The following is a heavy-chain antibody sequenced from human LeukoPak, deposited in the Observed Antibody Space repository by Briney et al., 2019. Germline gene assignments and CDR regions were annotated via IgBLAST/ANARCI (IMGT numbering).Heavy chain of an antibody. V-gene: IGHV4-59*01. J-gene: IGHJ5*02. CDR3: ARATYYYGSGSYNWFDP. Sequence: SETLSLTCTVSGGSISSYYWSWIRQPPGKGLEWIGYIYYSGSTNYNPSLKSRVTISVDTSKNQFSLKLSSVTAADTAVYYCARATYYYGSGSYNWFDPWGQGTLVTVSS. CDR1: GGSISSYY. CDR2: IYYSGST. D-gene: IGHD3-10*01.